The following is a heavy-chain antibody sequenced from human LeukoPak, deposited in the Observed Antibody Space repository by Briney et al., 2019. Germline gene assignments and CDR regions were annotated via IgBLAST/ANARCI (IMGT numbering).Heavy chain of an antibody. CDR1: GFTFSSYG. V-gene: IGHV3-30*18. D-gene: IGHD5-12*01. CDR3: AKMGWTAYDYTNY. CDR2: ISYDGSNK. J-gene: IGHJ4*02. Sequence: GGSLRLSCAASGFTFSSYGMHWVRQAPGKGLEWVAVISYDGSNKYYADSVKGRFTISRDNSKNTLYLQMNSLRAEDTAVYYCAKMGWTAYDYTNYWGQGTLVTVSS.